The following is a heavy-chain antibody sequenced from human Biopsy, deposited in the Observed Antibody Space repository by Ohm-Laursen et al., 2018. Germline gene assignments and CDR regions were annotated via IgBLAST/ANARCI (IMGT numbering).Heavy chain of an antibody. CDR1: GFNLSAFA. J-gene: IGHJ4*02. Sequence: SLRLSCAAPGFNLSAFALHWVRQASGRGLEWVGRIKKKSNNDATAYAESMKGRFSIFRDDSKSTSFLQMNSLKIEDTAVYFCTRSAGYGYDYWGQGIPVTVSS. CDR2: IKKKSNNDAT. V-gene: IGHV3-73*01. D-gene: IGHD5-12*01. CDR3: TRSAGYGYDY.